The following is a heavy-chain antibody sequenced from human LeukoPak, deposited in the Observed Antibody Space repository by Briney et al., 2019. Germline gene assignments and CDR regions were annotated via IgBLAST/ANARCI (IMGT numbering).Heavy chain of an antibody. CDR1: GFTFSSYN. CDR3: ARMAAAGYFDY. CDR2: ISYSSRNK. D-gene: IGHD6-13*01. Sequence: GGSLRLSCAASGFTFSSYNMNWVRQAPGKGLEWVSYISYSSRNKYYPDSVKGRFTIPRDNAKNSLYLQMNSLRADDTAVYYCARMAAAGYFDYWGQGTLVTVSS. J-gene: IGHJ4*02. V-gene: IGHV3-48*01.